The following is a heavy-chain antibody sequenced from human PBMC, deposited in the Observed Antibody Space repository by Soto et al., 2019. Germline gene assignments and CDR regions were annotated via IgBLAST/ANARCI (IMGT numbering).Heavy chain of an antibody. D-gene: IGHD3-3*01. Sequence: QVQLVQSGAEVKKPGSSVKVSCKASGGTFSSYAISWVRQAPGQGLEWMGGIIPIFGTANYAQKFQGRVTITADKSTSTAYMELSSLRSEDTAVYYCAVKKRTIVGVVTHYYYGMDVWGQGTTVIVSS. CDR3: AVKKRTIVGVVTHYYYGMDV. CDR2: IIPIFGTA. V-gene: IGHV1-69*06. CDR1: GGTFSSYA. J-gene: IGHJ6*02.